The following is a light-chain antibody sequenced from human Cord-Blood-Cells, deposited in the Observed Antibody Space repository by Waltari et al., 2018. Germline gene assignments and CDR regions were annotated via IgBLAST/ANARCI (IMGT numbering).Light chain of an antibody. CDR2: GKN. CDR3: NSRDSRV. CDR1: SLRSDY. J-gene: IGLJ2*01. Sequence: SSELTQDPAVSVALGQTVRITCHGDSLRSDYASWYQQKPGQAPVLVIYGKNNRPSGIPDRFSGSSSGNTASLTITGAQAEDEADYYCNSRDSRVFGGGTKLTVL. V-gene: IGLV3-19*01.